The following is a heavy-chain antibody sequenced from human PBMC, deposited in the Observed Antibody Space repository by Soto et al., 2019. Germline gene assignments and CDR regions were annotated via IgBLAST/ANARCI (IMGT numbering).Heavy chain of an antibody. D-gene: IGHD1-1*01. Sequence: GGPLRLSCAASGVTFSRSGIQWVRQAPGKGLEWVAVISYDGSNKYYADSVKGRFTISRDNSKNTLYLQMNSLRAEDTAVYYCAKDTTTGTFDYWGQGTLVTVSS. J-gene: IGHJ4*02. CDR2: ISYDGSNK. V-gene: IGHV3-30*18. CDR1: GVTFSRSG. CDR3: AKDTTTGTFDY.